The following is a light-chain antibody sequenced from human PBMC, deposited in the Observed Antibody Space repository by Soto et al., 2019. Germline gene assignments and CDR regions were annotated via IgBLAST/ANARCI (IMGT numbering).Light chain of an antibody. Sequence: DIQMTQSPSTLSASVGDRVTITCRASQSISSWLAWYQQKPGKAPKLLIYKASSLESGVPSRFSGSGSGTAFTLTISSLQPDDLATYFFQQYNSYPYSCAQGTKVDIK. CDR2: KAS. CDR1: QSISSW. CDR3: QQYNSYPYS. J-gene: IGKJ2*01. V-gene: IGKV1-5*03.